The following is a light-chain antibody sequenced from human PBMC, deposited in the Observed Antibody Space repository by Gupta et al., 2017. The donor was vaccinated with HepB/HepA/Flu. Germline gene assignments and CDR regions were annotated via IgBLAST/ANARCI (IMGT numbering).Light chain of an antibody. V-gene: IGLV2-11*01. CDR1: SSNVGSYNY. CDR2: DVN. Sequence: QSALTQPRSVSGSPGQSVTISCTGTSSNVGSYNYVSWYQQHPGKAPKLIIFDVNKRPSGVPDCFSGSKSGNTASLTISGLQAEDESDYYCCSYAGSYTLIVFGGGTKLTVL. CDR3: CSYAGSYTLIV. J-gene: IGLJ2*01.